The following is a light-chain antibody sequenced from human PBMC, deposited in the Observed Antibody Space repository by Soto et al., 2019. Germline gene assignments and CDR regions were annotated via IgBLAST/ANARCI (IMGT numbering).Light chain of an antibody. J-gene: IGKJ4*01. CDR1: QGISSY. Sequence: DIQMAQSPSSVSASVGDRVTITCRASQGISSYLAWYQQKPGKAPQLLISAASTLQSGVPSRFSGSGSGTEFTLTISSLQPEDFATYYCQQLKSYPLSFGGGTKVEI. CDR3: QQLKSYPLS. CDR2: AAS. V-gene: IGKV1-9*01.